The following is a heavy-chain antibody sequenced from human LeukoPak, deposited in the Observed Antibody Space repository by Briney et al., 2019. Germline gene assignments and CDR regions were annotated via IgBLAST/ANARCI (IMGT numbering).Heavy chain of an antibody. CDR3: ARGLRQQLSDY. Sequence: SGTLSLTCAVYGGSFSGYYWSWIRQPPGKGLEWIGEINHSGSTNYNPSLKSRVTISVDTSKNQFSLKLSSVTAADTAVYYCARGLRQQLSDYWGQGTLVTVSS. V-gene: IGHV4-34*01. CDR1: GGSFSGYY. D-gene: IGHD6-13*01. J-gene: IGHJ4*02. CDR2: INHSGST.